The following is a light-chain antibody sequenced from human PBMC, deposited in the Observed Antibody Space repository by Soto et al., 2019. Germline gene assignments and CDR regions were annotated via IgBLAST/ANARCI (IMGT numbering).Light chain of an antibody. CDR3: QQRSDSPPLT. Sequence: EIVLTQSPGTLSLSPGERATLSCRASQSISSYLAWFQHKPGQAPRLLIYDASNRAPGIPARFSGSGSGTDFPLTISSLEPEDFAVYYCQQRSDSPPLTFGGGTKVEIK. V-gene: IGKV3-11*01. CDR2: DAS. CDR1: QSISSY. J-gene: IGKJ4*01.